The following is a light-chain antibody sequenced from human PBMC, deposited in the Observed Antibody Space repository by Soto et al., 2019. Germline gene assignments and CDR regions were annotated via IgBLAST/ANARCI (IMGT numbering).Light chain of an antibody. CDR3: HQYGSSPST. V-gene: IGKV3-20*01. Sequence: EIVLTQSPGTLSLSPGERVTLSCRASQSVSRNCLAWYQQKPGQAPSLLIFGASTRATGVPARFSGSGSGTDFTLTISRLEPEDFAVYFCHQYGSSPSTFGQGTKVEIK. CDR1: QSVSRNC. J-gene: IGKJ1*01. CDR2: GAS.